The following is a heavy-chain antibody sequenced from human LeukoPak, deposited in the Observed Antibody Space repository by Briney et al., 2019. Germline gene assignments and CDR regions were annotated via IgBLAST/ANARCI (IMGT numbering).Heavy chain of an antibody. CDR3: AKALYSSGWPSVFDY. Sequence: GGSLRLSCAASGFTFSSYGMHWVRQAPGKGLEWVAFIRYDGSNKYYADFVKGRFTISRDNSKNSLYLQMNSLRAEDTALYYCAKALYSSGWPSVFDYWGQGTLVTVSS. CDR1: GFTFSSYG. CDR2: IRYDGSNK. D-gene: IGHD6-19*01. V-gene: IGHV3-30*02. J-gene: IGHJ4*02.